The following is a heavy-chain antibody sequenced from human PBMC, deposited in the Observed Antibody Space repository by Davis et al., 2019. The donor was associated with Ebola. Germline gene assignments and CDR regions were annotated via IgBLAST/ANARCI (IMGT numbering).Heavy chain of an antibody. J-gene: IGHJ6*03. V-gene: IGHV4-39*07. D-gene: IGHD2-2*01. Sequence: SETLSLTCTVSGGSISSSTYYWGWIRQPPGKGLEWIGNIYYSGSTYYNPSLKSRVTISVDTSKNQLSLKLSSVTAADTAVYYCARVGMDCSSTSCYLMEYFYYYYYMDVWGKGTTVTVSS. CDR1: GGSISSSTYY. CDR2: IYYSGST. CDR3: ARVGMDCSSTSCYLMEYFYYYYYMDV.